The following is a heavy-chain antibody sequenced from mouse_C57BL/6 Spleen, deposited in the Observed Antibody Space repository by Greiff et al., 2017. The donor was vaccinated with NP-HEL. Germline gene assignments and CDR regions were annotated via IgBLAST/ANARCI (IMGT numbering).Heavy chain of an antibody. CDR1: GYSFTGYF. J-gene: IGHJ4*01. V-gene: IGHV1-37*01. D-gene: IGHD1-1*01. CDR2: INPYNGDT. CDR3: ARRALRRSYYYAMDY. Sequence: EVQLVESGPELVKPGASVKISCKASGYSFTGYFMNWVKQSHGKSLEWIGRINPYNGDTFYNQKFKGKATLTVDKSSSTAHMELRSLTSEDFAVYYCARRALRRSYYYAMDYWGQGTSVTVSS.